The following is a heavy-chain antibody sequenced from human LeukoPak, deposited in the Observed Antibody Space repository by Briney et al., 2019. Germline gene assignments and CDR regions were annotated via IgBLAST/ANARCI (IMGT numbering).Heavy chain of an antibody. Sequence: GGSLRLSCAASGFTFSSYAMSWVRKAPGKGLEWVANIKHDGIEKYFVDSVKGRFAISRDNAKNLLFLQMNNLRAEDTAVYYCAREAMVRGVPDAFDIWGQGTVVTVSS. J-gene: IGHJ3*02. D-gene: IGHD3-10*01. V-gene: IGHV3-7*01. CDR1: GFTFSSYA. CDR3: AREAMVRGVPDAFDI. CDR2: IKHDGIEK.